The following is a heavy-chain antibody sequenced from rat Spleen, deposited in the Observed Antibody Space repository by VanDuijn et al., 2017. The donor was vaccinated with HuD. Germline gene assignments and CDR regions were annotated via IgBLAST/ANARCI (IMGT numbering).Heavy chain of an antibody. CDR3: SPLPGHNLDY. J-gene: IGHJ2*01. CDR2: ISNAGDT. Sequence: EVQLVESGGGLVQPGRSLKLSCAASGFIFSDYGMAWVRQAPGKGLEWVASISNAGDTYYPDSVKGRFSISRENAKSTTYLHMNSLRSEDTATYYCSPLPGHNLDYWGQGVMVTASS. D-gene: IGHD1-4*01. V-gene: IGHV5S23*01. CDR1: GFIFSDYG.